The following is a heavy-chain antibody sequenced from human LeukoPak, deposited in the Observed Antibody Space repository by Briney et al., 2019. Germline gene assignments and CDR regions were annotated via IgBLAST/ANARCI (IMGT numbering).Heavy chain of an antibody. CDR2: TYYRSKWYN. V-gene: IGHV6-1*01. J-gene: IGHJ6*03. Sequence: SQTLSLTCAISGDSVSRNSAAWNWIRQSPSRGLEWLGRTYYRSKWYNEYAVSVKSRVTINPDTFKNQFSLQLNSVTPEDTAVYYCARGSNDYYYYYMDVWGKGTTVTISS. CDR1: GDSVSRNSAA. CDR3: ARGSNDYYYYYMDV.